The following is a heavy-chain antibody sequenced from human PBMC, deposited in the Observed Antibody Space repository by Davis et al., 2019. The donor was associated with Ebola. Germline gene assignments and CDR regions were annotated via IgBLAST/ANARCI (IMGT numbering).Heavy chain of an antibody. J-gene: IGHJ6*01. CDR2: IYYSGST. Sequence: MPGGSLRLSCAASGFTFSSYAMSWIRQPPGKGLEWIGSIYYSGSTHYNPSLKSRVTISVDTSKTQFSLKLSLHQGPIGLPPGTLLQEHLWG. V-gene: IGHV4-38-2*01. CDR1: GFTFSSYA. CDR3: LLQEHL.